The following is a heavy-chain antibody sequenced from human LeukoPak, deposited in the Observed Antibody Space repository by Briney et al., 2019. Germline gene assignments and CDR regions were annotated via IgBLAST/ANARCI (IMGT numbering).Heavy chain of an antibody. CDR1: GGSISSSSYY. Sequence: PSETLSLTCTVSGGSISSSSYYWGWIRQPPGKGLEWIGSIYYSGSTYYNPSLKSRVTISVDTSKNQFSLKLSSVTAADTAVYYCARVPRAYYYGSGRSDLPRDYWGQGTLVTVSS. V-gene: IGHV4-39*01. J-gene: IGHJ4*02. D-gene: IGHD3-10*01. CDR3: ARVPRAYYYGSGRSDLPRDY. CDR2: IYYSGST.